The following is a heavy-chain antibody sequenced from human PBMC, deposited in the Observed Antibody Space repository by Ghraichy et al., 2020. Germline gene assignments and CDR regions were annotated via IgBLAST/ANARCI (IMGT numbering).Heavy chain of an antibody. CDR2: IRYNGSDK. CDR3: VKDLSGGWVFDI. Sequence: LSLTCAASGFIFSTNNMHWVRQAPGKGLEWLAFIRYNGSDKDYADSVKGRFTISRDNSKKTLYLQMNSVRVEDTAVYYCVKDLSGGWVFDIWGQGTMVTVSS. J-gene: IGHJ3*02. D-gene: IGHD3-16*01. V-gene: IGHV3-30*02. CDR1: GFIFSTNN.